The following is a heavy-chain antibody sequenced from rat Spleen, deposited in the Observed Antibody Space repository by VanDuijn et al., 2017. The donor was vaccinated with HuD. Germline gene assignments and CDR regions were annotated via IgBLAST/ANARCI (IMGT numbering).Heavy chain of an antibody. CDR2: ISPGGGNT. J-gene: IGHJ3*01. CDR3: VRQDTSGYSNWFTY. V-gene: IGHV5S23*01. D-gene: IGHD4-3*01. CDR1: GFTFSNYD. Sequence: EVQLVESGGDLVQPGRSLKLSCAASGFTFSNYDMAWVRQDSTKGLEWVASISPGGGNTYYRDSVKGRFTVSRDNAKSTLYLQMDSLRSEDTATFYCVRQDTSGYSNWFTYWCQGTLVTVSS.